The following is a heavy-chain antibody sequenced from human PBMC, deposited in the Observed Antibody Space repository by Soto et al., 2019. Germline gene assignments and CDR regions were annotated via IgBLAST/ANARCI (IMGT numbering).Heavy chain of an antibody. D-gene: IGHD1-26*01. Sequence: QVKLVESGGGVVQPGRSLRLSCAASGFVFTTYGMHWVRQAPGKGLEWVGVIWHDGSGTYYADALKGRFTISRDNSKHTLFLQMDSLTVEDTGVYYCVRDPVALRNRVRVGYFNLWGRGTQVTVSS. V-gene: IGHV3-33*01. CDR2: IWHDGSGT. CDR3: VRDPVALRNRVRVGYFNL. CDR1: GFVFTTYG. J-gene: IGHJ2*01.